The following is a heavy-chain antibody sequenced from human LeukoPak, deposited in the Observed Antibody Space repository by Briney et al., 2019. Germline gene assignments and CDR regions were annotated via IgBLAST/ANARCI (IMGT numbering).Heavy chain of an antibody. V-gene: IGHV1-18*01. CDR2: ISGYNGNT. CDR1: GYTFGSYY. J-gene: IGHJ4*02. CDR3: ARTHDFWTTRKGDYFDP. Sequence: ASVKVSCKASGYTFGSYYISWVRQAPGQGLEWMGWISGYNGNTNCAQRFQDRITMTVDKSTTTVYMELNSLRSDDTAVYYCARTHDFWTTRKGDYFDPWGQGTLVTVSS. D-gene: IGHD3-3*01.